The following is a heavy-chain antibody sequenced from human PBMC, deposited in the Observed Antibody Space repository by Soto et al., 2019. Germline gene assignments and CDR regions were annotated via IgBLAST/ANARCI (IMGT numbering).Heavy chain of an antibody. J-gene: IGHJ6*02. CDR2: ISGSGGST. CDR3: AKGNYDILTGYMPLLYYYYGMDV. Sequence: SLRLSCAASGFTFSSYAMSWVRQAPGKGLEWVSAISGSGGSTYYADSVKGRFTISRDNSKNTLYLQMNSLRAEDTAVYYCAKGNYDILTGYMPLLYYYYGMDVWGQGTTVTVSS. D-gene: IGHD3-9*01. CDR1: GFTFSSYA. V-gene: IGHV3-23*01.